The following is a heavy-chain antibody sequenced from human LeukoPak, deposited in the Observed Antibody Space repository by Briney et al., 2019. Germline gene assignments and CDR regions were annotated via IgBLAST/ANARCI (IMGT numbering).Heavy chain of an antibody. Sequence: GASVKVSCKASGYTFTNYGITWVRQAPGQGLEWMGWISGYQGSTKYAQNFQGRVTMTIDTSTSTAYMELSSLRSEDTAVYYCARGGGHETYDFWSGYYRLDYWGQGTLVTVSS. CDR2: ISGYQGST. CDR3: ARGGGHETYDFWSGYYRLDY. V-gene: IGHV1-18*01. CDR1: GYTFTNYG. D-gene: IGHD3-3*01. J-gene: IGHJ4*02.